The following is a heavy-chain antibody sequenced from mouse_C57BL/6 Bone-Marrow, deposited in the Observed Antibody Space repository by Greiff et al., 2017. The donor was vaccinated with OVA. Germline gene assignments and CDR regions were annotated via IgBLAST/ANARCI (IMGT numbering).Heavy chain of an antibody. CDR1: GYTSTSYW. D-gene: IGHD1-1*01. CDR2: IYPGNSDT. Sequence: VQLQQSGTVLARPGASVKMSCKTSGYTSTSYWMHWVKQRPGQGLEWIGAIYPGNSDTSYNQKFKGKAKLTAVTSASTAYMELSSLTNEDSAVYYCAYGSSPAWFAYWGQGTLVTVSA. J-gene: IGHJ3*01. CDR3: AYGSSPAWFAY. V-gene: IGHV1-5*01.